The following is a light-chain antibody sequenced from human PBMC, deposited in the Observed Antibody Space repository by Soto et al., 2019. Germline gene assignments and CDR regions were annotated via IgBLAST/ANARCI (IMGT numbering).Light chain of an antibody. CDR3: SSYTTSSSYV. CDR2: DVT. CDR1: SSDVGGYIY. Sequence: QSVLTQPASVSGSPGQSITISCTVTSSDVGGYIYVSWYQQHPGKAPKLMIYDVTSRPSGVSYRFSGSKSGNTASLTISGLQAEDEADYYCSSYTTSSSYVFGTGTKRTVL. V-gene: IGLV2-14*01. J-gene: IGLJ1*01.